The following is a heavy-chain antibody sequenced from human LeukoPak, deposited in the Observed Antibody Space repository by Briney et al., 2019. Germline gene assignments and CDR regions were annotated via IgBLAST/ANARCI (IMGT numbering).Heavy chain of an antibody. CDR1: GFTFSNYA. CDR2: IKQDGSKK. D-gene: IGHD5-24*01. Sequence: GGSLRLSCAASGFTFSNYAMTWVRQAPGKGLEWVANIKQDGSKKSYVDSVKGRFTISRDNAKNSLYLQMNSLRAEDTAIYYCTRVGYIDEGIDYWGQGTLVTVSS. CDR3: TRVGYIDEGIDY. V-gene: IGHV3-7*04. J-gene: IGHJ4*02.